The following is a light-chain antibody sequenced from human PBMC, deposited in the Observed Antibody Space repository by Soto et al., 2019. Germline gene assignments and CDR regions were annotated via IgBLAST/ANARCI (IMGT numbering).Light chain of an antibody. CDR1: QSIANDY. Sequence: EVALTQSPGTLSLSPGARATLSCRASQSIANDYLTWYQQKPGQAPRVLIYDASTRATGIPDRFSDSGSETDFNLTISRLESENFSVYYCQQYGSSPWTFGQGTKVEI. CDR3: QQYGSSPWT. CDR2: DAS. V-gene: IGKV3-20*01. J-gene: IGKJ1*01.